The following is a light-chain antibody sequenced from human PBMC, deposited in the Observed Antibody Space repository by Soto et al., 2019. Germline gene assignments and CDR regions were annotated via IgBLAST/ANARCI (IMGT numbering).Light chain of an antibody. CDR2: GTS. Sequence: IVLTQSPGTLSLSPGERATVSCRASQDVSSSYLAWYQQKLGQAPRLLMYGTSNRATGIPDRFSGSGSGTDFTLTISRLEAEDFAVYYCQQYDTSPRTFGQGTKVDIK. CDR3: QQYDTSPRT. V-gene: IGKV3-20*01. CDR1: QDVSSSY. J-gene: IGKJ2*01.